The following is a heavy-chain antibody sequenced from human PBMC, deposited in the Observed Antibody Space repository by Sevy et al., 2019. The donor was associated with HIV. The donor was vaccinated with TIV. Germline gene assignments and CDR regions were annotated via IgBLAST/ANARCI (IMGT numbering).Heavy chain of an antibody. CDR2: ISYDGSNK. D-gene: IGHD3-10*01. CDR1: GFTFSSYA. J-gene: IGHJ6*02. CDR3: ARSSGGGGEWLLPNYYYYYGMDV. Sequence: GGSLRLSCAASGFTFSSYAMHWVRQAPGKGLEWVAVISYDGSNKYYADSVKGRFTISRDNSKNTLYLQMNSLRAEDAAVYYCARSSGGGGEWLLPNYYYYYGMDVWGQGTTVTVSS. V-gene: IGHV3-30*14.